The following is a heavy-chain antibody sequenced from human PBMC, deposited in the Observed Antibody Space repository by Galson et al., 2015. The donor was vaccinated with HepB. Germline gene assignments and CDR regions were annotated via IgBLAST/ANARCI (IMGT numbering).Heavy chain of an antibody. J-gene: IGHJ5*02. Sequence: SVKVSCKASGYTFTSYYMHWVRQAPGQGLEWMGIINPSGGSTSYAQKFQGRVTMTRDTSTSTVYMELSSLRSEDTAVYYCASGDYDFWSGYPNWFDPWGQGTLVTVSS. D-gene: IGHD3-3*01. CDR1: GYTFTSYY. V-gene: IGHV1-46*01. CDR2: INPSGGST. CDR3: ASGDYDFWSGYPNWFDP.